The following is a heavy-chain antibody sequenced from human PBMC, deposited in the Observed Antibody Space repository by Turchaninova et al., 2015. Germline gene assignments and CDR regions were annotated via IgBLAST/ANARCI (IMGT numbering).Heavy chain of an antibody. J-gene: IGHJ4*02. CDR2: VEWDDDK. CDR1: GFSLSTSVMC. CDR3: AGGGDLLDY. Sequence: QVTLRESGPSLAKPTQTLTLPCTFSGFSLSTSVMCVSWFRQPPGQALEWLALVEWDDDKSYSTSLKTWLTISKDTSKYQVVLTRTNMGPLDTATYYCAGGGDLLDYWGQGTLVTVSS. D-gene: IGHD2-21*02. V-gene: IGHV2-70*01.